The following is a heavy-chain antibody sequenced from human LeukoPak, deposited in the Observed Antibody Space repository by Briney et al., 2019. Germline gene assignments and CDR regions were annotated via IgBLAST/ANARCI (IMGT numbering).Heavy chain of an antibody. CDR1: GFTFRNYW. J-gene: IGHJ4*02. CDR2: VNSDGSIT. V-gene: IGHV3-74*01. CDR3: AKIDAY. Sequence: GGSLRLSCAASGFTFRNYWMSWVRQAPGKGLVWVSRVNSDGSITNYADSVKGRFTISRDNAKNTLYLQMSSLRAEDTAVYYCAKIDAYWGQGTLVTVSS.